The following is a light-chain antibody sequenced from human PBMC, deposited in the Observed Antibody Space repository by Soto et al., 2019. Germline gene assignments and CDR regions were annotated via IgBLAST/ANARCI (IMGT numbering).Light chain of an antibody. CDR1: QSISNW. CDR2: RAS. V-gene: IGKV1-5*03. CDR3: QQYNSYPRT. J-gene: IGKJ1*01. Sequence: DIPMTQSPSTLSASVGDRVTITCRASQSISNWLAWYQQKPGKAPKLLIYRASSLESGVPLRFSGSGSGTEFTLTISSLQPDDFATYYCQQYNSYPRTFGQGTKVEIK.